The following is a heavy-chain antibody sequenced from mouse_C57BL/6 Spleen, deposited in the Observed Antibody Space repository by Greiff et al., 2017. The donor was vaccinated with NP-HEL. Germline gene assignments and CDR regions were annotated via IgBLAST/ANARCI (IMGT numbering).Heavy chain of an antibody. CDR3: ARSTNATVVGGFDV. V-gene: IGHV1-9*01. CDR1: GYTFTGYW. J-gene: IGHJ1*03. Sequence: QVQLKQSGAELMKPGASVKLSCKATGYTFTGYWIEWVKQRPGHGLEWIGEILPGSGSTTYNEKFKGKATFTADTSSNTAYMQLSSLTTEDSAIYYCARSTNATVVGGFDVWGTGTTVTVSS. D-gene: IGHD1-1*01. CDR2: ILPGSGST.